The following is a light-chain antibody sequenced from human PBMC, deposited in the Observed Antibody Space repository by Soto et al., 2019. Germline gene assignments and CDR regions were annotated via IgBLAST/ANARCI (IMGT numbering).Light chain of an antibody. CDR1: QIVLYSSHNNNY. CDR2: WAY. CDR3: QQYFSIPIT. V-gene: IGKV4-1*01. J-gene: IGKJ5*01. Sequence: DIVMTQSPHSLAVSLVEIATINCNSSQIVLYSSHNNNYLAWYQQKPGQPPKLLIYWAYTRESGVPDRFSGSGSGTDFTLTISSLQAEDVAVYYCQQYFSIPITFGQGTRLEI.